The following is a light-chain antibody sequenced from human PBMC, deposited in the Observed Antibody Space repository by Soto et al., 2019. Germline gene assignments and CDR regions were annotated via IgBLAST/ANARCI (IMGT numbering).Light chain of an antibody. J-gene: IGKJ2*01. Sequence: EIVLTQSPATLSLSPGERATLSRRASQSVNRFLAWYQQKPGQAPRLLFYEASHRATGTPARFTASGSGTDFTLTISSLEPEDVAIYYCQQRGDWLMYTFGQGTKVDIK. CDR1: QSVNRF. V-gene: IGKV3-11*01. CDR3: QQRGDWLMYT. CDR2: EAS.